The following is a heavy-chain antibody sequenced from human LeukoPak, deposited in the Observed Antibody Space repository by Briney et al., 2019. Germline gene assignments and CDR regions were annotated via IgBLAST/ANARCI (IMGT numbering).Heavy chain of an antibody. Sequence: PGGSLRLSCAASGFTFSSYGMHWVRQAPGKGLEWVAVISYDGINKYYADSVTGRFTISRDNSKNTLYLQMNSLRAEDTAVYYCAKAGSRYSSSWVDYWGQGTLVTVSS. CDR1: GFTFSSYG. J-gene: IGHJ4*02. CDR2: ISYDGINK. CDR3: AKAGSRYSSSWVDY. D-gene: IGHD6-13*01. V-gene: IGHV3-30*18.